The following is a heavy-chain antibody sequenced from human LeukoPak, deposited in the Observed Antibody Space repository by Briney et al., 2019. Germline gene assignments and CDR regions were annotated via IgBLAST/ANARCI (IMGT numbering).Heavy chain of an antibody. J-gene: IGHJ4*02. CDR1: GFPFQDSG. D-gene: IGHD2-2*01. Sequence: GGSLRLSCAASGFPFQDSGLSWVRQAPGKGLEWISGINWNGDTTVYADSVKGRFTISRDNDKNYLYLQMNSLRADDTAFYYCARQTRGYVYYFDYCGQGTLVTVSS. CDR2: INWNGDTT. V-gene: IGHV3-20*04. CDR3: ARQTRGYVYYFDY.